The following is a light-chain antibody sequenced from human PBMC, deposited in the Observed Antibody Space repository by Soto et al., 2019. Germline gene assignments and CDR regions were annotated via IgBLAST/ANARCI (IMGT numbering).Light chain of an antibody. CDR3: CSYADGSIYF. CDR1: SRDVGAYDY. V-gene: IGLV2-14*03. Sequence: SALTQPASVSGSPGQSINISCTGTSRDVGAYDYVSWYLQYPDKAPQLLIYYVDHRPSGVSSRFSGSKSGNTASLTISGLQAEDEGDYYCCSYADGSIYFFGTGTKVTVL. J-gene: IGLJ1*01. CDR2: YVD.